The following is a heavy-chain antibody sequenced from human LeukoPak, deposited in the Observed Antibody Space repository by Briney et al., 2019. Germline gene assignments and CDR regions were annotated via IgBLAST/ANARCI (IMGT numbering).Heavy chain of an antibody. CDR3: ARDIKVYRSGWYGD. J-gene: IGHJ4*02. CDR1: GFTFSSYW. V-gene: IGHV3-7*01. D-gene: IGHD6-13*01. Sequence: PGGSLRLSCAASGFTFSSYWMSWLRQAPGKGLEWVANIKQDGSEKYYVDSVKVRFTIARDNAKNSLYLQMNSLRAEDTAVYYCARDIKVYRSGWYGDWGQGTLVTVSS. CDR2: IKQDGSEK.